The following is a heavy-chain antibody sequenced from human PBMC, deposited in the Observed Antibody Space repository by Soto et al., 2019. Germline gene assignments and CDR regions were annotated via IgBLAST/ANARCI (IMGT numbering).Heavy chain of an antibody. Sequence: QVQLQESGPGLVKPSETLSLTCTVSGGSVSSGSYYWSWIRQPPGKGLEWIGYIYYSGSTNYNPSLKSRVPISVDTSKTRFDLRLGSFTAADTAVYYCATGWYSSGHFHYWGQGSLDTVSA. V-gene: IGHV4-61*01. CDR1: GGSVSSGSYY. CDR3: ATGWYSSGHFHY. J-gene: IGHJ4*02. D-gene: IGHD6-19*01. CDR2: IYYSGST.